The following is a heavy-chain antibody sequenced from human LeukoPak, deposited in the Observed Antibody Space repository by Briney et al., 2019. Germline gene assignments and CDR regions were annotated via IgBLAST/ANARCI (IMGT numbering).Heavy chain of an antibody. D-gene: IGHD6-19*01. V-gene: IGHV1-46*01. CDR2: INPSGGST. Sequence: ASVKVSCKASGYTFTSYYMHWVRQAPGQGLEWMGIINPSGGSTSYAQKFQGRVTMTRDTSTSTVYMELSSLRSEDTAVYYCARAPPPSGWYRIYRFWFDPWGQGTLVTVSS. CDR3: ARAPPPSGWYRIYRFWFDP. CDR1: GYTFTSYY. J-gene: IGHJ5*02.